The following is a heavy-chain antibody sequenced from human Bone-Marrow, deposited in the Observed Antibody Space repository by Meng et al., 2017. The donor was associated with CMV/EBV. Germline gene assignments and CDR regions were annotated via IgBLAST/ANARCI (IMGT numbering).Heavy chain of an antibody. CDR2: IIPLLDRA. CDR3: ARSPPGDCSRTSCSNFQH. D-gene: IGHD2-2*01. Sequence: SFRSYTINWVRQAPGQGLEWMGRIIPLLDRANYAQKFQGRVTLTADTSTNTAYMEISSLTSEDTAVYFCARSPPGDCSRTSCSNFQHWGQGTLVTVSS. J-gene: IGHJ1*01. V-gene: IGHV1-69*02. CDR1: SFRSYT.